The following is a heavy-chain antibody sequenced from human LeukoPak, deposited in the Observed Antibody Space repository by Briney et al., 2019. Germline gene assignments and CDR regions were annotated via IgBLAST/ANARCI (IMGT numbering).Heavy chain of an antibody. D-gene: IGHD2-8*02. CDR1: GGSISSGGYY. CDR2: IYYSGST. CDR3: PVPSHCSSTVEY. V-gene: IGHV4-31*03. J-gene: IGHJ4*02. Sequence: SETLSLTCTVSGGSISSGGYYWSWIRQHPGKGLEWIGYIYYSGSTYYNPSLKTRVTISVDTSRNQFSLKLSSVTAADTAVYYYPVPSHCSSTVEYWGQGTLVTVSS.